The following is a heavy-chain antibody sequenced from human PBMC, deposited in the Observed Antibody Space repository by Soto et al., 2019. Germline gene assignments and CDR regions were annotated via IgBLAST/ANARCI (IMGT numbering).Heavy chain of an antibody. J-gene: IGHJ4*02. CDR1: GYTFTTYW. Sequence: PGESLKISCKGSGYTFTTYWIGWVRQMPGKGLEWMGNIYPGDSDTRYSPSFQGQVTISADKSISTAYLQWSSLKASDTAMYYCARLRLLYRSDWDYWGQGTLVTVSS. V-gene: IGHV5-51*01. D-gene: IGHD6-19*01. CDR2: IYPGDSDT. CDR3: ARLRLLYRSDWDY.